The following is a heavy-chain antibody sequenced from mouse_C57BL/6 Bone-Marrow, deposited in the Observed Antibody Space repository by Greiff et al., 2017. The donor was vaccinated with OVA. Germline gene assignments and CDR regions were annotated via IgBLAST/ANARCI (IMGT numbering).Heavy chain of an antibody. CDR3: TTCYDGSIDY. V-gene: IGHV14-4*01. Sequence: EVQLQQSGAELVRPGASVKLSCTASGFNIKDDYMHWVKQRPEQGLEWIGWIDPENGDTEYAPKFQGKATITADTSSNTAYLQLSSLTSEDTAVYYCTTCYDGSIDYWGQGTTLTVSS. J-gene: IGHJ2*01. CDR2: IDPENGDT. CDR1: GFNIKDDY. D-gene: IGHD2-3*01.